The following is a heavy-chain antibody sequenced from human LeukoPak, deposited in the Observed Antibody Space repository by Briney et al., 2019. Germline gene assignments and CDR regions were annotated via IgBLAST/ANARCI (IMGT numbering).Heavy chain of an antibody. CDR2: IIPIFGTA. V-gene: IGHV1-69*06. Sequence: GASVKVSCKASGYTFTSYAMNWVRQAPGQGLEWMGGIIPIFGTANYAQKFQGRVTITADKSTSTAYMELSSLRSEDTAVYYCARVEALYHLPTHWGQGTLVTVSS. CDR1: GYTFTSYA. D-gene: IGHD6-6*01. CDR3: ARVEALYHLPTH. J-gene: IGHJ4*02.